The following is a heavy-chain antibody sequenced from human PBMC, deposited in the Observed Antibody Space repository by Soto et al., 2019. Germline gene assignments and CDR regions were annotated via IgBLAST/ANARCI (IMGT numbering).Heavy chain of an antibody. CDR1: GFTVSSNY. J-gene: IGHJ4*02. Sequence: PGGSLRLSCAASGFTVSSNYMSWVRQAPGKGLEWVSVIYSGGSTYYADSVKGRFTISRDNSKNTLYLQMNSLRAEDTAVYYCARQLNYYDSSGYSLGYWGQGTLVTVSS. D-gene: IGHD3-22*01. CDR3: ARQLNYYDSSGYSLGY. CDR2: IYSGGST. V-gene: IGHV3-66*04.